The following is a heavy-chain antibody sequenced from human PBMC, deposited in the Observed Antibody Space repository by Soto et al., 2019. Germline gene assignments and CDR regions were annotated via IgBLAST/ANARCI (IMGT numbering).Heavy chain of an antibody. D-gene: IGHD1-26*01. V-gene: IGHV1-69*01. CDR1: GGTFSSYA. J-gene: IGHJ4*02. CDR2: IIPIFGTA. Sequence: QVQLVQSGAEVKKPGSSVKVSCKASGGTFSSYAISWVRQAPGQGLEWMGGIIPIFGTANYAQKFQGRVTITADESTSTAYMELRSLRSEDTAVYYCARGELRWELPYYYFDYWGQGNLVTVSS. CDR3: ARGELRWELPYYYFDY.